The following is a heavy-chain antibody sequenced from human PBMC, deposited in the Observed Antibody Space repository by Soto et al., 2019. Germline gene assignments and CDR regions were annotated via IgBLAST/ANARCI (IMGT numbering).Heavy chain of an antibody. V-gene: IGHV1-69*12. Sequence: QVQLVQSGAEVKKPGSSVKVSCKASGGTFSSYAISWVRQAPGQGLEWMGGIIPIFGTANYAQKFQGRVTITADESTSTAYMGLSSLRSEDTAVYYCAPAYDYSTDPTWFDPWGQGTLVTVSS. D-gene: IGHD4-4*01. CDR1: GGTFSSYA. CDR2: IIPIFGTA. J-gene: IGHJ5*02. CDR3: APAYDYSTDPTWFDP.